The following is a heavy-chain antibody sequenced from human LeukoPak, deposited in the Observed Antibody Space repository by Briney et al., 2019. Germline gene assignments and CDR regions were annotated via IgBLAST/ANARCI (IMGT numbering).Heavy chain of an antibody. CDR1: GFTFSSYS. V-gene: IGHV3-21*04. J-gene: IGHJ4*02. CDR3: AKARHYDILTGYFDY. CDR2: ISSSSSYI. Sequence: PGGSLRLSCAASGFTFSSYSMNWVRQAPGKGLEWVSSISSSSSYIYYADSVKGRFTISRDNAKNSLYLQMNSLRAEDMALYYCAKARHYDILTGYFDYWGQGTLVTVSS. D-gene: IGHD3-9*01.